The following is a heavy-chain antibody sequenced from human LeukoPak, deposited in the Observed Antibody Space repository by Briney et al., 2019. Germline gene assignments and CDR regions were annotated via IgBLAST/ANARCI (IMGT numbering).Heavy chain of an antibody. J-gene: IGHJ4*02. V-gene: IGHV3-43D*04. CDR3: ARGLGGLD. CDR1: VFNVDDFA. CDR2: ISWDDDST. Sequence: GGSLRLPCAASVFNVDDFAIHWVRQTPGKGREWVAAISWDDDSTYYVDSVKGRLTISRDNSKTSLYLQMNSLRSDDTALYYCARGLGGLDWGQGTLVPVSS. D-gene: IGHD3-10*01.